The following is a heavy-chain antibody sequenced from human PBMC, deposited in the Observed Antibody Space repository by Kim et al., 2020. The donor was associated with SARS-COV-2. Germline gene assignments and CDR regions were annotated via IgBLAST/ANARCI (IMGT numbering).Heavy chain of an antibody. Sequence: GGSLRLSCSASGFTFSSYAMHWVRQAPGKGLEYVSAISSNGGSTYCADSVKGRFTISRDNSKTTLYLQMSSLRAEDTAVYYCVKEFLPRYSSSWYGAFDIWGQGTMVTVSS. V-gene: IGHV3-64D*09. CDR1: GFTFSSYA. D-gene: IGHD6-13*01. CDR2: ISSNGGST. CDR3: VKEFLPRYSSSWYGAFDI. J-gene: IGHJ3*02.